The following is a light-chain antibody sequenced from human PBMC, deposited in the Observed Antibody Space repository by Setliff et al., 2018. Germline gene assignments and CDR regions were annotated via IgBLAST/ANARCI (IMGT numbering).Light chain of an antibody. CDR2: EVS. J-gene: IGLJ1*01. Sequence: VLTQPASVSGSPGQSITISCTGTIADVGYLNYVSWYQQHPGKAPKLIIYEVSNRPSGVSNRFSGSKSGNTASLTISGLQAEDEADYYCSSYTSSSTRVFGTGTKVTVL. V-gene: IGLV2-14*01. CDR1: IADVGYLNY. CDR3: SSYTSSSTRV.